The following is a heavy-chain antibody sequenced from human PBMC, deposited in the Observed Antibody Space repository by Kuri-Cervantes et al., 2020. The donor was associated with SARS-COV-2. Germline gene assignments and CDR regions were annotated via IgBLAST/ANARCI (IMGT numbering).Heavy chain of an antibody. CDR3: ARDLIRGYSYGFFGMDV. Sequence: ASVKVSCKASGYTFTGYYMHWVRQAPGQGLEWMGWINPNSGGTNYAQKFQGWVTMTRDTSISTAYMELSRLRSDGTAVYYCARDLIRGYSYGFFGMDVWGQGTTVTVSS. CDR1: GYTFTGYY. J-gene: IGHJ6*02. CDR2: INPNSGGT. V-gene: IGHV1-2*04. D-gene: IGHD5-18*01.